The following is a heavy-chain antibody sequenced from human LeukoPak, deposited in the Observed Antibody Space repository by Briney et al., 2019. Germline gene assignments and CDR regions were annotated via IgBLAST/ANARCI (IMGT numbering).Heavy chain of an antibody. CDR2: ISSSSSYI. V-gene: IGHV3-21*01. D-gene: IGHD2-2*01. CDR3: ARDGAPIVVVPAAINYYYGMDV. J-gene: IGHJ6*02. Sequence: GGSLRLSCAASGFTFSSYSMNWVRQAPGKGLEWVSSISSSSSYIYYADSVEGRFTISRDNAKNSLYLQMNSLRAEDTAVYYCARDGAPIVVVPAAINYYYGMDVWGQGTTVTVSS. CDR1: GFTFSSYS.